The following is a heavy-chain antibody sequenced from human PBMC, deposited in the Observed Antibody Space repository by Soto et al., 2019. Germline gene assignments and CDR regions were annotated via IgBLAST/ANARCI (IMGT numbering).Heavy chain of an antibody. CDR1: GFTFSSYG. D-gene: IGHD2-2*01. J-gene: IGHJ2*01. Sequence: EVQLVESGGGLVQPGGSLKLSCAASGFTFSSYGMSWVRQAPGKGLEWVANIRQDGSEKDYVDSVRGRFTISRDNAKNSLYLQMNRLRAEDTAVYYCARGRQPAARNGWYFDLWGRGTLVTVSS. V-gene: IGHV3-7*04. CDR2: IRQDGSEK. CDR3: ARGRQPAARNGWYFDL.